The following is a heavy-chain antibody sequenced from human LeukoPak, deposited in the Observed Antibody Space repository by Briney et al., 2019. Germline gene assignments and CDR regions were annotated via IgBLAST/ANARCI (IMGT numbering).Heavy chain of an antibody. CDR2: IYYSGST. V-gene: IGHV4-39*07. CDR3: ARESVRGVMAN. Sequence: SETLSLTCTVSGGSISSSSYYWGWIRQPPGKGLEWIGSIYYSGSTYYNPSLKSRVTISVDTSKNQFSLKLSSVTAADTAVYYCARESVRGVMANWGQGTLVTVSS. CDR1: GGSISSSSYY. D-gene: IGHD3-10*01. J-gene: IGHJ4*02.